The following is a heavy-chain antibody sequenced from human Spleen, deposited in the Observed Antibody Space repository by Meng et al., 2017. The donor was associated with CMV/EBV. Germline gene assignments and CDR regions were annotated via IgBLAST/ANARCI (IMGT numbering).Heavy chain of an antibody. CDR1: GFTFSSYA. V-gene: IGHV3-30-3*01. D-gene: IGHD6-6*01. Sequence: GGSLRLSCAASGFTFSSYAMHWVRQAPGKGLEWVAVISYDGSNKYYADSVKGRITISRDNSKNTLYLQMNSLRAEDTAVYYCAKGPKGFGIAARRGRDDAFDIWGQGTMVTVSS. CDR3: AKGPKGFGIAARRGRDDAFDI. J-gene: IGHJ3*02. CDR2: ISYDGSNK.